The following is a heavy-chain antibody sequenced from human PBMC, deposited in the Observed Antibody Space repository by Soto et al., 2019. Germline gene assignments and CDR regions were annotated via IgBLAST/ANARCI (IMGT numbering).Heavy chain of an antibody. Sequence: GSGPTLVNPTQTLTLTCTFSGFSLTTSGANVGWIRQPPGQALQWLALIYWDDDKRFSPSLKSRLTITKDTSKNQVVLTMTNMDPVDTATYFCAHRRGFGPFDYWGQGTVVTVSS. V-gene: IGHV2-5*02. CDR2: IYWDDDK. J-gene: IGHJ4*02. D-gene: IGHD3-10*01. CDR3: AHRRGFGPFDY. CDR1: GFSLTTSGAN.